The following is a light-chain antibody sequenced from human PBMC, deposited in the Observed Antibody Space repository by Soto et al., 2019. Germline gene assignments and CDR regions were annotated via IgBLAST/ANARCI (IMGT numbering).Light chain of an antibody. CDR2: GAS. J-gene: IGKJ2*01. CDR3: KNYNSFSRYT. Sequence: DIQMTQSPSTLSASVGDRVTITCRASQSINTWLAWYQQKPGKATKLLIYGASSLESGVPSRFSGGGSATEFTLTIDRLQPDDFATYYCKNYNSFSRYTFGQGTKLEIK. CDR1: QSINTW. V-gene: IGKV1-5*01.